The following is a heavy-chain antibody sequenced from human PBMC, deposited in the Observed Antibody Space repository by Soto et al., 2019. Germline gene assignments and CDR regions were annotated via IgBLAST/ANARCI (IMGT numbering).Heavy chain of an antibody. CDR1: GFTFSSYA. Sequence: EVQLLESGGGLVQPGGSLRLSCAASGFTFSSYAMSWVRQAPGKGLEWVSAISGSGGSTYYADSVKGRFTISIDNSKNTLYLQMNSLRAEDTAVYYCAKDSGFGEQHFDYWGQGTLVTVSS. J-gene: IGHJ4*02. V-gene: IGHV3-23*01. D-gene: IGHD3-10*01. CDR2: ISGSGGST. CDR3: AKDSGFGEQHFDY.